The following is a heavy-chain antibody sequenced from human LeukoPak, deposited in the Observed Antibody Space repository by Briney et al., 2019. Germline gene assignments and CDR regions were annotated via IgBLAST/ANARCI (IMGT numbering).Heavy chain of an antibody. J-gene: IGHJ4*02. D-gene: IGHD3-9*01. CDR3: ARGVYDILTGFLTYFDY. Sequence: PGWSLRLSCAASGFTFSSYSMNLVRQAPGKGLEWVSSISSSSSYIYYADSVKGRFTISRDNAKNSLYLQMNSLRAEDTAVYYCARGVYDILTGFLTYFDYWGQGTLVTVSS. CDR2: ISSSSSYI. CDR1: GFTFSSYS. V-gene: IGHV3-21*01.